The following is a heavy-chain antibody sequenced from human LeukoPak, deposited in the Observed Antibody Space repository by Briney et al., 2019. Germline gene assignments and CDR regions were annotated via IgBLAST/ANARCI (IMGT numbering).Heavy chain of an antibody. J-gene: IGHJ4*02. CDR2: TYYRSKWYI. V-gene: IGHV6-1*01. CDR3: ARGGRITMIVVSKPTGYYFDY. CDR1: GDSVSSNSAA. Sequence: SQTLSLTCAISGDSVSSNSAAWNWIRQSPSRGLEWLGRTYYRSKWYIDYAVSVKSRITINPDTSKNQFSLKLSSVTAADTAVYYCARGGRITMIVVSKPTGYYFDYWGQGTLVTVSS. D-gene: IGHD3-22*01.